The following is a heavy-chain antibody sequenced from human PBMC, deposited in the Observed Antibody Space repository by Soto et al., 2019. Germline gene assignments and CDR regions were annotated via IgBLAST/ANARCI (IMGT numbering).Heavy chain of an antibody. D-gene: IGHD1-26*01. CDR3: ARDWLSYAGSYLGY. J-gene: IGHJ4*02. Sequence: EVQLVESGGGLVQPGGYLRLSCAASGYTFSTYWMHWVRQAPGKGLVWVSRINSDGSDTDYADAVKGRFTISRDNAKSVLYLQMDSVGAEDTAVYYCARDWLSYAGSYLGYWGQGTLVTVSS. CDR1: GYTFSTYW. CDR2: INSDGSDT. V-gene: IGHV3-74*01.